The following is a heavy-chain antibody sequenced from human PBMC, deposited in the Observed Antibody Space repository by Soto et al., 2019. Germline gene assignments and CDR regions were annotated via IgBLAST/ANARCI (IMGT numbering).Heavy chain of an antibody. CDR2: ISNSGST. V-gene: IGHV4-39*01. CDR3: ARLLGRNFYYGLDV. D-gene: IGHD3-16*01. CDR1: GDSISSSSFY. Sequence: SETLSLTCSVSGDSISSSSFYWGWIRQPPGKGLEWIGTISNSGSTYYNPSLRSRVTISVDTSKNQFSLRLSSVTAADTAVFYCARLLGRNFYYGLDVWGQGTTVTVSS. J-gene: IGHJ6*02.